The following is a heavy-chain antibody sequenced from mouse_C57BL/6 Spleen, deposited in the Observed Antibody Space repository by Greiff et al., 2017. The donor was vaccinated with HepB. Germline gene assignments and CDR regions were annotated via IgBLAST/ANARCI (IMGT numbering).Heavy chain of an antibody. D-gene: IGHD2-1*01. J-gene: IGHJ1*03. Sequence: VQLKESGPELVKPGASVKISCKASGYSFTDYNMNWVKQSNGKSLEWIGVINPNYGTTSYNQKFKGKATLTVDQSSSTAYMQLNSLTSEDSAVYYCARKGNYGNYGYFDVWGTGTTVTVSS. CDR1: GYSFTDYN. CDR2: INPNYGTT. V-gene: IGHV1-39*01. CDR3: ARKGNYGNYGYFDV.